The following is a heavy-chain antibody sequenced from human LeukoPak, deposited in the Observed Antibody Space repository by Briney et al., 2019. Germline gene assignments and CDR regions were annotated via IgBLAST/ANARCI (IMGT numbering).Heavy chain of an antibody. CDR1: GFTFSNSW. D-gene: IGHD1-14*01. J-gene: IGHJ5*02. V-gene: IGHV3-7*01. CDR2: IKKDGSET. Sequence: GGSLRLSCAASGFTFSNSWMTWVRQAPGKGLEWVANIKKDGSETYYVDSVRGRFTVSRDNDKNSLYLEMNSLRDEDTAVYYCLQYNSENTWGQGTLVTVSS. CDR3: LQYNSENT.